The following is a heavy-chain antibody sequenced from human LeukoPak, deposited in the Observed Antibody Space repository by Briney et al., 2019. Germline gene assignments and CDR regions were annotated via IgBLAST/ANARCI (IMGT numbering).Heavy chain of an antibody. CDR2: IFYTGTT. CDR1: GDSISHYY. J-gene: IGHJ4*02. Sequence: TSETLSLTCTVSGDSISHYYWSWIRQSPEKGLEWIGYIFYTGTTNYNPSLKSRVTISVDTSKNQFSLRLTSVTAADTARYYCARHFIASQSTFDYWGQGTLVTVSS. V-gene: IGHV4-59*08. CDR3: ARHFIASQSTFDY.